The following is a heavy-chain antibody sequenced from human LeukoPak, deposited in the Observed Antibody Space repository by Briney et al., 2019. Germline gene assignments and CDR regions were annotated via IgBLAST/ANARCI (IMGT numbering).Heavy chain of an antibody. J-gene: IGHJ6*02. CDR2: FDPEDGGT. D-gene: IGHD3-3*01. V-gene: IGHV1-24*01. Sequence: ASVKVSCKVSGYTLTELSMHWVRQAPGKGLEWMGGFDPEDGGTIYAQKFQGRVTMTEDTSTDTAYMELSSLRSEDTAVYYCATHSSPIFGVAFNYYYYGMDVWGQGTTVTVSS. CDR1: GYTLTELS. CDR3: ATHSSPIFGVAFNYYYYGMDV.